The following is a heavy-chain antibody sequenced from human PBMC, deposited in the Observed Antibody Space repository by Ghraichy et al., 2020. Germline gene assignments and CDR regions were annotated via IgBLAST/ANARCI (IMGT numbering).Heavy chain of an antibody. D-gene: IGHD1-14*01. V-gene: IGHV3-7*01. Sequence: LSRTCAASGFTFSNYWMSWVRQAPGKGLKWVANIKEDGSDKYYVDSVKGRFTISRDNAKNSLYLQMNSLRAEDTAVYYCARSGMTYTYYYYGMDVWGQGTTVTVSS. CDR2: IKEDGSDK. CDR1: GFTFSNYW. CDR3: ARSGMTYTYYYYGMDV. J-gene: IGHJ6*02.